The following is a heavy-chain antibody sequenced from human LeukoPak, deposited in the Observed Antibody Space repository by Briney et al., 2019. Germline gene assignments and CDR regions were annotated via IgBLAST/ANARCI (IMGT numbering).Heavy chain of an antibody. V-gene: IGHV4-39*07. D-gene: IGHD6-13*01. J-gene: IGHJ1*01. CDR3: ARDREGMFQD. CDR2: IYYSGST. Sequence: PSETLSLTCTVSGGSISSSTYYWGWIRQPPGKGLEWIGSIYYSGSTYYHPSLKSRVTISVDRSKNQFSLKLSSVTAADTAVYYCARDREGMFQDWGQGTLVTVSS. CDR1: GGSISSSTYY.